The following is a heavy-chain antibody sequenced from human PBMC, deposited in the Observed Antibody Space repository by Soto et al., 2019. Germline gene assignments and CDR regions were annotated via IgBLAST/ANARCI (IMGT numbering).Heavy chain of an antibody. D-gene: IGHD3-22*01. J-gene: IGHJ4*02. V-gene: IGHV1-24*01. CDR3: PTALNCHDISGLLFY. Sequence: ASVKVSCKMSGYSLTDVSIHWVRQAPAKWRGWMGGLDPENGETIYAHKFQGRVTMTEDTPTDKAYMEVTSLTSADTAMYYCPTALNCHDISGLLFYWAPAALVNVSS. CDR1: GYSLTDVS. CDR2: LDPENGET.